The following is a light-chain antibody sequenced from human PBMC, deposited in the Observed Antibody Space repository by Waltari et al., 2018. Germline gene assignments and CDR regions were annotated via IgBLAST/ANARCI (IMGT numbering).Light chain of an antibody. CDR3: QQYYSTPRT. V-gene: IGKV4-1*01. CDR2: WAS. Sequence: DIVMTQSPDSLAVSLGERATINCKYSQSVLYSSNNKNYLAWYQQRPGQPPKLLIYWASTQESGVPDRFSGSGSGTDFTLTISSLQAEDVAVYYCQQYYSTPRTFGQGTKVEIE. J-gene: IGKJ1*01. CDR1: QSVLYSSNNKNY.